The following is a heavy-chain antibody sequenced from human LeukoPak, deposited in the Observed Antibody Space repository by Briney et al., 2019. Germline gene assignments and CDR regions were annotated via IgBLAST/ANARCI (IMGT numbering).Heavy chain of an antibody. V-gene: IGHV3-30*02. J-gene: IGHJ6*03. CDR3: AKDAGSIAARRGEADYYYYYMDV. Sequence: GSLRLSCAASGFTFSSYGMHWVRQAPGKGLEWVAFIRYDGSNKYYADSVKGRFTISRDNSKNTLYLQMNSLRAEDTAVYYCAKDAGSIAARRGEADYYYYYMDVWGKGTTVTVSS. CDR1: GFTFSSYG. D-gene: IGHD6-6*01. CDR2: IRYDGSNK.